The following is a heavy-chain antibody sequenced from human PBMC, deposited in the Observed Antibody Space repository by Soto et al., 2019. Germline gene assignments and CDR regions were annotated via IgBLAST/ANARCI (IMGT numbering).Heavy chain of an antibody. Sequence: GGSLRLPCAASGFAFSSYPLSWVRQAPEKGLEWVSGISDSGGLTYNADSVKGRFTISRDNSKNTLYLQMNSLRAEDTAVYYCARRAFGSSRAFDIWGQGTVVTVSS. CDR1: GFAFSSYP. CDR3: ARRAFGSSRAFDI. J-gene: IGHJ3*02. V-gene: IGHV3-23*01. D-gene: IGHD6-6*01. CDR2: ISDSGGLT.